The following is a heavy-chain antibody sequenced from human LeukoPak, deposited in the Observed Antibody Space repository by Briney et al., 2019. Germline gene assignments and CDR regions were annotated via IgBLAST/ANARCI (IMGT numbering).Heavy chain of an antibody. CDR2: INTNTGNP. Sequence: GASVKVSCKTSGYTFTAYAINWVRQAPGQGLEWMGWINTNTGNPTYAQGFTGRLVFSLDTSVSTAYLQINSLEAEDTAMYYCARDPYLSPVVSGAPRFDSWGQGALLTVSS. D-gene: IGHD4-23*01. CDR3: ARDPYLSPVVSGAPRFDS. J-gene: IGHJ4*02. CDR1: GYTFTAYA. V-gene: IGHV7-4-1*02.